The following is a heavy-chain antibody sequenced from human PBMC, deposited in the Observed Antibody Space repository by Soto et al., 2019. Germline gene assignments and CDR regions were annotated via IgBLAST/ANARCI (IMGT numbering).Heavy chain of an antibody. CDR3: ARDKAGVLGY. Sequence: PSETLSLTCTVSGGSISSYYWSWIRQPPGKGLEWIGYIYYSGSTNYNPSLKSRVTISVDTSKNQFSLKLSSVTAADTAVYYCARDKAGVLGYWGQGTLVTVS. J-gene: IGHJ4*02. CDR2: IYYSGST. D-gene: IGHD6-13*01. V-gene: IGHV4-59*01. CDR1: GGSISSYY.